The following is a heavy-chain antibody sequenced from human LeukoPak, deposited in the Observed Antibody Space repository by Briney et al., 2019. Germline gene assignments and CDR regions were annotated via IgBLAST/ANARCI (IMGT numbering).Heavy chain of an antibody. CDR1: GLTFSSYA. V-gene: IGHV3-23*01. CDR3: AKETSMVRGVINY. J-gene: IGHJ4*02. Sequence: GGSLRLSCADSGLTFSSYAMSWVRQAPGKGLEWVSAISGSGGSTYYADSVKGRFTISRDNSKNTLYLQMNSLRAEDTAVYYCAKETSMVRGVINYWGQGTLVTVSS. D-gene: IGHD3-10*01. CDR2: ISGSGGST.